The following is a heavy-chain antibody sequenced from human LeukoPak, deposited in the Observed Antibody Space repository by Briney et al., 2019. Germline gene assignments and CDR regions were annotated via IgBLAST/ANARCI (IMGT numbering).Heavy chain of an antibody. D-gene: IGHD2-2*01. CDR1: GFTFSNAW. CDR3: TTDQVVVPAADLDY. J-gene: IGHJ4*02. V-gene: IGHV3-15*07. Sequence: GGSLRLSCAASGFTFSNAWMNWVRQAPGKGLEWVGRIKSKTDGGTTDYAAPVKGRFTISRDDSKNTLYLQMNSLKTEDTAVYYCTTDQVVVPAADLDYWGQGTLVTVSS. CDR2: IKSKTDGGTT.